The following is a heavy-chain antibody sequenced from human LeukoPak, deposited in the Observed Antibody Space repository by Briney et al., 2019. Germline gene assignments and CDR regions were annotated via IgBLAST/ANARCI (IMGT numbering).Heavy chain of an antibody. CDR3: ARDGTSLWSGYYRRFDY. V-gene: IGHV3-30*04. Sequence: SGESLRLSCAASGFTFSIYSMQWDRQAQGKGLGWVAVIPYDGSNNYYADSVKGRFTISRDNSKNTLYMQMNSLRAEDTAVYYCARDGTSLWSGYYRRFDYGGERTLVTVS. CDR2: IPYDGSNN. D-gene: IGHD3-3*01. CDR1: GFTFSIYS. J-gene: IGHJ4*02.